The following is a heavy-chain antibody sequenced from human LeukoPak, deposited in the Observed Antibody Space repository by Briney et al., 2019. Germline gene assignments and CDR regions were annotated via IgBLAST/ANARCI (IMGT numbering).Heavy chain of an antibody. J-gene: IGHJ5*02. V-gene: IGHV6-1*01. CDR3: ARDYSSSWYGGNWFDP. Sequence: SQTLSLTCAISGDSVSSNSAAWNWIRQSPSRGLEWLGRTYYRSKWYNDYAVSVKSRITINPDTSKNQFSLQLNSVTPEDTAVYYCARDYSSSWYGGNWFDPWGQGTLVTVSS. CDR1: GDSVSSNSAA. CDR2: TYYRSKWYN. D-gene: IGHD6-13*01.